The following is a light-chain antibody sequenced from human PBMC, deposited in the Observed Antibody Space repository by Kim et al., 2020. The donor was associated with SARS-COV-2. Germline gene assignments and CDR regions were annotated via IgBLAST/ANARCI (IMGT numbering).Light chain of an antibody. V-gene: IGLV6-57*03. J-gene: IGLJ3*02. CDR2: EDD. Sequence: VTLACTRSSGSIASNDVQWYQQRPGSAPTILIYEDDRRPSGVPDRFSGSIDTSSNSASLSVFGVEAEDEADYYCQSFDNTNPLWVFGGGTQLTVL. CDR1: SGSIASND. CDR3: QSFDNTNPLWV.